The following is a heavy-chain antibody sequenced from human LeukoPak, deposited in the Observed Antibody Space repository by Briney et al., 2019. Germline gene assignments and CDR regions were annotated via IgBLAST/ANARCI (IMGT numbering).Heavy chain of an antibody. J-gene: IGHJ3*02. CDR1: GGTFSSYA. V-gene: IGHV1-69*04. Sequence: SVKVSCKASGGTFSSYAISWVRQAPGQGLEWMGRIIPILGIANYAQKFQGRVTITADKSTSTAYTELSSLRSEDTAVYYCARDIRESGSFRSGSYYHDAFDIWGQGTMVTVSS. CDR3: ARDIRESGSFRSGSYYHDAFDI. D-gene: IGHD3-10*01. CDR2: IIPILGIA.